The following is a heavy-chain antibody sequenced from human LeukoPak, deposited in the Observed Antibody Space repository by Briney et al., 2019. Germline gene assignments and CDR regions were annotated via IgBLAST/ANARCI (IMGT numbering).Heavy chain of an antibody. CDR1: GYSFTSYW. J-gene: IGHJ2*01. V-gene: IGHV5-51*01. CDR2: IYPGDSDT. Sequence: GESLEISCKGSGYSFTSYWIGWVRQMPGKGLEWMGIIYPGDSDTRYSPSFQGQVTNSAAKSISTAYLQWSSLKASDTAMYYCARRDENWYFDLWGRGTLVTVSS. CDR3: ARRDENWYFDL.